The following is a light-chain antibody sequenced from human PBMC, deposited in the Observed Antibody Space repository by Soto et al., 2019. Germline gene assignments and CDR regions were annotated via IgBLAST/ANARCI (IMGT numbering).Light chain of an antibody. Sequence: EIWLPQSRGSLALSPWEVATLSCRASQSVSSSYVAWHQQNPGQAPRLLIYGASSRATGISDRFSGSGSGTDFTLTISRLEPEDFAVYYCQQYGTSPRTFCQGTKVDIK. J-gene: IGKJ1*01. CDR3: QQYGTSPRT. CDR1: QSVSSSY. V-gene: IGKV3-20*01. CDR2: GAS.